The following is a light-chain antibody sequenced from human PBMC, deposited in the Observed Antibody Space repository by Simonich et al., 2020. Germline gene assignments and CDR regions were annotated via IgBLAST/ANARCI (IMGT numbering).Light chain of an antibody. Sequence: QSALTQPPSASGSPGQSVTISCTGTSSDVGGYNYVSWYQQHPGKAPNLMIYEVSERPSGVPDRFSGSKSGNTASLTVSGLQAEDEADYYCSSYAGSNNLVFGGGTKLTVL. V-gene: IGLV2-8*01. CDR3: SSYAGSNNLV. CDR2: EVS. J-gene: IGLJ3*02. CDR1: SSDVGGYNY.